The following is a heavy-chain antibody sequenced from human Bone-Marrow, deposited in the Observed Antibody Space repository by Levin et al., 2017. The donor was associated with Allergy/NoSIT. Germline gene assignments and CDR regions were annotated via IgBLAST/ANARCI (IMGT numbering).Heavy chain of an antibody. CDR2: INWNGGST. D-gene: IGHD6-19*01. V-gene: IGHV3-20*04. Sequence: LSLTCAASGFTFDDYGMSWVRQAPGKGLEWVSGINWNGGSTGYADSVKGRFTISRDNAKNSLYLQMNSLRAEDTALYYCARSSSGWYTWFDPWGQGTLVTVSS. CDR1: GFTFDDYG. J-gene: IGHJ5*02. CDR3: ARSSSGWYTWFDP.